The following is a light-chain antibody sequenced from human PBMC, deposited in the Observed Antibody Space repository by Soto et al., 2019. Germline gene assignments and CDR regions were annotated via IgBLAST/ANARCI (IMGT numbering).Light chain of an antibody. CDR3: ETWNSSLSSVV. CDR2: DNN. CDR1: SSNIGNNY. J-gene: IGLJ2*01. Sequence: QSVLTQPPSVSAAPGQKVTISCSGSSSNIGNNYVSWYQQLPGTAPKLLIYDNNKRPSGIPDRFSGSKSGTSATLGITGLQTGDEADYNCETWNSSLSSVVFGGGTNPPVL. V-gene: IGLV1-51*01.